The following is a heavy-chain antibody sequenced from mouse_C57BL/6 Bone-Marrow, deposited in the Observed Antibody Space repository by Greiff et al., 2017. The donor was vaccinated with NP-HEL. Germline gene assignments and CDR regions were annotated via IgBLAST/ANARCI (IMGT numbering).Heavy chain of an antibody. CDR1: DSAVFPIAY. Sequence: QVQLQQSGSELRSPGSSVKLSCKDFDSAVFPIAYMSWVRQKPGHGFEWIGGILPSIGRTIYGEKFEDKATLDADTLSNTAYLELNSLTSEDSAIYYCARDYGSSFDWYFDVWGTGTTVTVSS. CDR3: ARDYGSSFDWYFDV. J-gene: IGHJ1*03. D-gene: IGHD1-1*01. V-gene: IGHV15-2*01. CDR2: ILPSIGRT.